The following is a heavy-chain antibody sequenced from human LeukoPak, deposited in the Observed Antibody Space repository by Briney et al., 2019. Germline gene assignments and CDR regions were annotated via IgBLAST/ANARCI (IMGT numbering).Heavy chain of an antibody. Sequence: GESLKISCKGSGSSFSSCWVGWVRQMPGKGLEWMGIIYPDDSDTRYSPSFQGQVTISADKSISTAYLQWSSLKASDTAMYYCARDWYSSGWAFDYWGQGTLLTVSS. J-gene: IGHJ4*02. CDR3: ARDWYSSGWAFDY. CDR1: GSSFSSCW. D-gene: IGHD6-19*01. V-gene: IGHV5-51*01. CDR2: IYPDDSDT.